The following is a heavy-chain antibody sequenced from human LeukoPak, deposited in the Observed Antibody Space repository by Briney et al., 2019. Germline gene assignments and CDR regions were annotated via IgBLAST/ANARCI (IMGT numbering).Heavy chain of an antibody. CDR3: AKTRPLDSSSWSHGDY. CDR1: GFTFSSYA. CDR2: ISGSGDST. J-gene: IGHJ4*02. V-gene: IGHV3-23*01. D-gene: IGHD6-13*01. Sequence: GGSLRLSCAASGFTFSSYAMSWVRQAPGKGLEWVSAISGSGDSTYYGDSVKGRFTISRDNSRNTLYLQMNSLRAEDTAVYYCAKTRPLDSSSWSHGDYWGQGTLVTVSS.